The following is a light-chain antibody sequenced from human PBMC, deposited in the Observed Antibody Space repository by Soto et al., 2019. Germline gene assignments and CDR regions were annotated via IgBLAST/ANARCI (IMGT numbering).Light chain of an antibody. CDR3: QHYNSYSEA. CDR2: AAS. CDR1: QVIGNY. V-gene: IGKV1-16*01. J-gene: IGKJ1*01. Sequence: DIQMTQSPSSLSASVVDRVTTTCRASQVIGNYLAWYQQKPGKAPEILIYAASTLQSGVPSRFSGSGSGTEFTLTISSLQTDDFATYYCQHYNSYSEAFGQGTKVDIK.